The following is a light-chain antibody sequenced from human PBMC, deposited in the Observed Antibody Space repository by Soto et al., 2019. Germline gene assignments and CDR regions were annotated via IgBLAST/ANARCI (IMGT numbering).Light chain of an antibody. CDR3: QQSLNPKT. J-gene: IGKJ1*01. V-gene: IGKV3-20*01. CDR2: GAS. CDR1: ESVSSIY. Sequence: ENVVTQSPGTLSLSPGERATLSCRASESVSSIYVAWYQQKPGQAPTLLIYGASTRATGIPDRFSGSGSGTDFTLTIDRLEPEDFAVYYCQQSLNPKTFGQGTKVDTK.